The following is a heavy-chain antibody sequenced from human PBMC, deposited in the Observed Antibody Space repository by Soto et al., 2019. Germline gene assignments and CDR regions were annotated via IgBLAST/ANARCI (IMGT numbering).Heavy chain of an antibody. CDR1: GFTFSSYS. Sequence: GGSLRLSCAASGFTFSSYSMNWVRQAPGKGLEWVSSISSSSSYIYYADSVKGRFTISRDNAKNSLYLQMNSLRAEDTAVYYCARDSNLMVGGFITKYYYYGMDVGAQGTRVTVS. CDR3: ARDSNLMVGGFITKYYYYGMDV. D-gene: IGHD3-10*01. V-gene: IGHV3-21*01. J-gene: IGHJ6*02. CDR2: ISSSSSYI.